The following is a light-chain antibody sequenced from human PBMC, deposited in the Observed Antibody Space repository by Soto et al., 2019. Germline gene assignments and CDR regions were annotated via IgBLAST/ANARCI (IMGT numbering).Light chain of an antibody. CDR2: AAS. CDR3: QQYGNSPYT. Sequence: DIVLTQSPGALSLSPGESATLSCRASQSVGSTYLAWYQQKPGQAPRLLIYAASSRATGIPYRFSGSGSGTDFTLTISRLEPEDFAVYYCQQYGNSPYTFGQGTKVDIK. V-gene: IGKV3-20*01. CDR1: QSVGSTY. J-gene: IGKJ2*01.